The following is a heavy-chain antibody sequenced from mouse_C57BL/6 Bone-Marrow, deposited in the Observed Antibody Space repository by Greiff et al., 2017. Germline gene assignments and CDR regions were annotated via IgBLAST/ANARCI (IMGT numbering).Heavy chain of an antibody. Sequence: VQLQESGPGLVQPSPSLSITCTVSGFSLTSYGVHWVRQSPGKGLEWLGVIWSGGSTDYNAAFISRLSISKDNTKSQVFFKMNSLLADDTAIYYCAREKIYYDYDGFAYWGQGTLVTVSA. CDR1: GFSLTSYG. CDR3: AREKIYYDYDGFAY. V-gene: IGHV2-2*01. D-gene: IGHD2-4*01. J-gene: IGHJ3*01. CDR2: IWSGGST.